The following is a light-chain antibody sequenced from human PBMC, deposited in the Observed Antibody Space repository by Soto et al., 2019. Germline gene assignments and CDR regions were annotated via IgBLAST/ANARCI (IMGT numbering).Light chain of an antibody. J-gene: IGKJ1*01. CDR2: GAS. V-gene: IGKV3D-15*01. CDR3: QQYGSWWT. CDR1: QSVSSN. Sequence: IVMTQTPATLSVSQGERATLSCRASQSVSSNLAWYQQKPGQAPRLLIYGASTRATGIPDRFSGSGSGTDFTLTIIRLEPEDFAVYYCQQYGSWWTFGQGTKVDIK.